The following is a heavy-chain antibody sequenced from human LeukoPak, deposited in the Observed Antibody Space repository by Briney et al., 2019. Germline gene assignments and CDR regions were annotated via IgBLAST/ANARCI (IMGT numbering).Heavy chain of an antibody. J-gene: IGHJ4*02. CDR2: IIPILGIA. CDR1: GGTFISYA. D-gene: IGHD2-15*01. CDR3: ARTRRYCSGGSCYGVAYYFDY. V-gene: IGHV1-69*04. Sequence: SVKVSCKASGGTFISYAISWVRQAPGQGLEWMGRIIPILGIANYAQKFQGRVTITADKSTSTAYMELSSLRSEDTAVYYCARTRRYCSGGSCYGVAYYFDYWGQGTLVTVSS.